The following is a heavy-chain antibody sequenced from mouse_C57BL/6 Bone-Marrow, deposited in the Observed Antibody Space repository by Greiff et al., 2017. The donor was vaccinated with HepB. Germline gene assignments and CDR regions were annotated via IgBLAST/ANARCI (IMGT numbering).Heavy chain of an antibody. CDR3: ARERRLRLGYYFDY. CDR1: GYTFTSYW. V-gene: IGHV1-55*01. Sequence: QVQLQQPGAELVKPGASVKMSCNASGYTFTSYWITWVKQRPGQGLEWIGDIYPGSGSTNYNEKFKSKATLTVDTSASTAYMQLSSLTSEDSAVYYCARERRLRLGYYFDYWGQGTTLTVSS. J-gene: IGHJ2*01. D-gene: IGHD2-4*01. CDR2: IYPGSGST.